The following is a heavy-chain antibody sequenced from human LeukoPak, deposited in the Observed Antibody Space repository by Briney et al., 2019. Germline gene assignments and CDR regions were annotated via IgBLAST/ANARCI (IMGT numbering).Heavy chain of an antibody. V-gene: IGHV3-43*02. D-gene: IGHD4-17*01. CDR1: GSSFDDYA. J-gene: IGHJ4*02. CDR2: ISVDGGST. Sequence: GGSLRLSCAAPGSSFDDYAVHWVRQAPGKGLEWVSLISVDGGSTYYADSVKGRFTISRDNSKNSLYLQMNSLRTEDTALYYCANSMATVTNYFDYWGQGTLVTVSS. CDR3: ANSMATVTNYFDY.